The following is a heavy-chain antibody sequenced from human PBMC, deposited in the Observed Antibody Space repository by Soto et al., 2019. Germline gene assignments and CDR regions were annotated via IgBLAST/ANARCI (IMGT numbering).Heavy chain of an antibody. J-gene: IGHJ6*02. CDR2: IVVGSGNT. D-gene: IGHD3-3*01. CDR3: AASSLYYDFWSAYSGYYYGMDV. CDR1: GFTFSSSA. Sequence: QMQLVQSGPEVKKPGTSVKVSCKASGFTFSSSAVQWVRQARGQRLEWIGWIVVGSGNTNYAQKFQERVTITRDTSTSTAYMELSSLRSEDTAVYYCAASSLYYDFWSAYSGYYYGMDVWGQGTTVTVSS. V-gene: IGHV1-58*01.